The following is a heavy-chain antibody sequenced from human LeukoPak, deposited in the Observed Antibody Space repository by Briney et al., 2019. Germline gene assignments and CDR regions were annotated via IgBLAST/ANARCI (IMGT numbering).Heavy chain of an antibody. J-gene: IGHJ4*02. CDR2: IYYSGST. CDR3: ARVSYSSSSGGANYFDY. Sequence: SETLSLTCTVSGGSISSYYWSWIRQPPGKGLEWIGYIYYSGSTNYNPSLKSRVTISVDTSKNQFSLKLSSVTAADTAVYYCARVSYSSSSGGANYFDYWGQGTLVTVPS. CDR1: GGSISSYY. D-gene: IGHD6-6*01. V-gene: IGHV4-59*01.